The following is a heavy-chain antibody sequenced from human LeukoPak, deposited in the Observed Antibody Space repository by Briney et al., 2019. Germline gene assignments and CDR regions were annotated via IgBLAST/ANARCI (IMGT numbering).Heavy chain of an antibody. CDR1: EYTFTGYY. J-gene: IGHJ6*04. CDR3: ARDRRVSLDV. CDR2: IDPDTGGT. Sequence: ASVKVSCKASEYTFTGYYMHWVRQAPGQGLEWMGRIDPDTGGTVYAQKFQGRVSMTRDTSVNTAYMDLSRLTSDDTAVYYCARDRRVSLDVWGKGTTVTVSS. V-gene: IGHV1-2*06. D-gene: IGHD6-6*01.